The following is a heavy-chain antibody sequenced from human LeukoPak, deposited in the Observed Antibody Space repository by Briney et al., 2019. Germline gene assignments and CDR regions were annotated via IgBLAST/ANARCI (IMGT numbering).Heavy chain of an antibody. J-gene: IGHJ4*02. D-gene: IGHD6-19*01. CDR3: ASSTYEWLVQY. V-gene: IGHV1-46*01. CDR2: INPSGGST. Sequence: ASVKVSCKASGYTFTSYYLHWVRQAPGQGLERMGIINPSGGSTSYAQKFQGRVTMTRDTSTSTVYMELSSLRSEDTAVYYCASSTYEWLVQYWGQGTLVTVSS. CDR1: GYTFTSYY.